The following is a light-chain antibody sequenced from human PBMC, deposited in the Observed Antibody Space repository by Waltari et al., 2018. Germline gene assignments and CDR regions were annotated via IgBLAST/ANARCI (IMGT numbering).Light chain of an antibody. CDR1: QGISNS. V-gene: IGKV1-NL1*01. Sequence: DIQMTQSPSSLSASVGDRVTITCRASQGISNSLAWYQQKPGKAPKLLLYAASRLESGVPSRFSGSGSGTDYTLTSSSLQPEDFATYYCQQYYSTPSFGQGTKVEIK. CDR2: AAS. CDR3: QQYYSTPS. J-gene: IGKJ1*01.